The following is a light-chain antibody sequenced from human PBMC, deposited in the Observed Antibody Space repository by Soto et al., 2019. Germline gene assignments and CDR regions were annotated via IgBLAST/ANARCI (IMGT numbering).Light chain of an antibody. CDR2: DVS. CDR3: SSYTSSSTLYV. CDR1: GSDVGGYNY. Sequence: QSALTQPASVSGSPGQSITISCTGTGSDVGGYNYVSWYQQHPGEAPKLMIYDVSNRPSGVSNRFSGSKSGNTASLTISGLQAEDEADYYCSSYTSSSTLYVFGTGTKVTVL. V-gene: IGLV2-14*01. J-gene: IGLJ1*01.